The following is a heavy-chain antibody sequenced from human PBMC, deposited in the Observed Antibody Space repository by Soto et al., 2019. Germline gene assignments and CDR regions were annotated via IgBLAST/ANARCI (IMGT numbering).Heavy chain of an antibody. J-gene: IGHJ5*02. V-gene: IGHV4-39*01. CDR3: TRQGLYNFWSGSYPMGEYWFDP. D-gene: IGHD3-3*01. CDR2: LYYSGSN. Sequence: QLQLQESGPGLVKPSETLSLTCSVSGGSITSSSYYWGWIRQPPGKGLEWFGSLYYSGSNYYNPPQTGRATIPVHTSNNQSSLKPNSVPAADPAVYYCTRQGLYNFWSGSYPMGEYWFDPWGQGTLVTVSS. CDR1: GGSITSSSYY.